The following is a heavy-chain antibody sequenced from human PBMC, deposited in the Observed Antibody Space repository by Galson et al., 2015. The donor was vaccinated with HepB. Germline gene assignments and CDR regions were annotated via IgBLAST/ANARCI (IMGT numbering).Heavy chain of an antibody. CDR2: IWHDGSNQ. V-gene: IGHV3-33*01. D-gene: IGHD5-18*01. J-gene: IGHJ4*02. CDR3: VRESLMAMVTFDL. CDR1: GFIFSRDG. Sequence: SLRLSCAASGFIFSRDGIHWVRQAPGKGLECVAMIWHDGSNQLYADSVKGRFTISRDNSKNTLYLQMNSLRAEDTAVYYCVRESLMAMVTFDLWGRGTLVTVSS.